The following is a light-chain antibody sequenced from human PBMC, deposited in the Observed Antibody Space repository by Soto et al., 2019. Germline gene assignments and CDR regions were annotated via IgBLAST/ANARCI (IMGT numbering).Light chain of an antibody. Sequence: IQLTQSPSTLSGSVGDRVTIPCRASQPLXSWLGWYQQKPGKAPKVLXDKASTLKRGGPSRLSGSGSATEFTLTISSLQPDDFANYYCQHYKSDSEAFGQGTKVDIK. CDR1: QPLXSW. J-gene: IGKJ1*01. CDR3: QHYKSDSEA. CDR2: KAS. V-gene: IGKV1-5*03.